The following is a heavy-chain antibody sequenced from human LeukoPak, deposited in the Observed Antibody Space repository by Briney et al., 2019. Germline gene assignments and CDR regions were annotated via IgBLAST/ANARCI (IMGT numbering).Heavy chain of an antibody. D-gene: IGHD6-6*01. CDR2: IYTSGST. V-gene: IGHV4-4*07. CDR1: GGSISSYY. CDR3: ARDRGSVYSNSFQPFDY. J-gene: IGHJ4*02. Sequence: MASETLSLTCTVSGGSISSYYWSWIRQPAGKALEWIGRIYTSGSTNYNPSLKSRVTMSVDTSKNQFSLKLSSVTAADTAVYYCARDRGSVYSNSFQPFDYWGQGTLVTVSS.